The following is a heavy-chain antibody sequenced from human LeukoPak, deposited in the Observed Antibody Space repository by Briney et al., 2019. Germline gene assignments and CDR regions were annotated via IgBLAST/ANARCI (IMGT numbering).Heavy chain of an antibody. CDR1: GDSVSSNSAA. CDR3: ARDQLAYYYESSGYYDY. CDR2: TYYRSKWYN. D-gene: IGHD3-22*01. Sequence: SQTLSLTCAISGDSVSSNSAAWNWIRQSPSRGLEWLGWTYYRSKWYNDYAVSAKSRITINTDTSKNQFTLQPNSVTPEDTAVYYCARDQLAYYYESSGYYDYWGQGTLVTASS. J-gene: IGHJ4*02. V-gene: IGHV6-1*01.